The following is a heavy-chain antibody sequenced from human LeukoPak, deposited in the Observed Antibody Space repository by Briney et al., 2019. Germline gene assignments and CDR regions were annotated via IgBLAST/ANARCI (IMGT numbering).Heavy chain of an antibody. CDR2: INSDGSST. CDR1: GFTFSSYW. Sequence: GGSLRLSCAASGFTFSSYWMHWVRQAPGKGLVWVSRINSDGSSTSYADSVKGRFTISRDNAKNTLYLQMSSLRAEDTAVYYCARGSHYYDSSGYYYGIYYWGQGTLVTVSS. V-gene: IGHV3-74*01. CDR3: ARGSHYYDSSGYYYGIYY. J-gene: IGHJ4*02. D-gene: IGHD3-22*01.